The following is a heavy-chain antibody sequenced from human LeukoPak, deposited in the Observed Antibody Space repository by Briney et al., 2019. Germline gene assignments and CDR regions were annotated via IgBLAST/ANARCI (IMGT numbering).Heavy chain of an antibody. D-gene: IGHD3-22*01. CDR3: ARDYYDSSDYFDY. V-gene: IGHV3-21*01. CDR1: GFTFSSYS. Sequence: GGSLRLSCAASGFTFSSYSMNWVRQAPGKGLEWVSSISSSSSYIYYADSVKGRFTISRDNAKNSLYLRMNSLRAEDTAVYYCARDYYDSSDYFDYWGQGTLVTVSS. J-gene: IGHJ4*02. CDR2: ISSSSSYI.